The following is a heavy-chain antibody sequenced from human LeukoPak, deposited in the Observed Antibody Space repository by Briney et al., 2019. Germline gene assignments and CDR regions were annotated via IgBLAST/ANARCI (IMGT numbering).Heavy chain of an antibody. CDR2: INPNSGGT. J-gene: IGHJ6*02. V-gene: IGHV1-2*02. Sequence: ASVKVSCKASGYTFTGYYMHWVRQAPGQGLEWMGWINPNSGGTNYAQKFQGRVTVTRDTSISTAYMELSRLRSDDTAVYYCAREYYDILTGYWALYYYGMDVWGQGTTVTVSS. CDR1: GYTFTGYY. D-gene: IGHD3-9*01. CDR3: AREYYDILTGYWALYYYGMDV.